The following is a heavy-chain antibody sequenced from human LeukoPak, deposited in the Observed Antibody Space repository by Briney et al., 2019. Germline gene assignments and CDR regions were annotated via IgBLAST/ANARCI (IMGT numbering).Heavy chain of an antibody. CDR1: GGSFSGYY. D-gene: IGHD3-3*01. V-gene: IGHV4-59*01. CDR3: ARVRRITIFGVAPRGWFDP. Sequence: SETLSLTCAVYGGSFSGYYWSWIRQPPGKGLEWIGYIYYSGSTNYNPSLKSRVTISVDTSKNQFSLKLSSVTAADTAVYYCARVRRITIFGVAPRGWFDPWGQGTLVTVSS. J-gene: IGHJ5*02. CDR2: IYYSGST.